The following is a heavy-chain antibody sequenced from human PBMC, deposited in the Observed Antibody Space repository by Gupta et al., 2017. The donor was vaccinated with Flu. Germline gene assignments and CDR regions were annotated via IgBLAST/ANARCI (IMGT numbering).Heavy chain of an antibody. V-gene: IGHV4-34*01. Sequence: QVQLQQWGAGLLKPSETLSLTCAVYGGSFSGYYWGWIRQPPGKGLEWIGEINHSGSTNYNPSLKSRVTISVETSKTQFSLKLSSVTAADTALYYCARVAGCSSTSCYFGGGWFDHWGQGTRVTVA. CDR3: ARVAGCSSTSCYFGGGWFDH. CDR1: GGSFSGYY. CDR2: INHSGST. D-gene: IGHD2-2*01. J-gene: IGHJ5*02.